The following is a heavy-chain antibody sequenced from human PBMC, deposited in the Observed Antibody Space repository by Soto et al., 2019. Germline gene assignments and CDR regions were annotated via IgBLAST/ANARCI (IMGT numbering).Heavy chain of an antibody. CDR2: ISSSSSYI. J-gene: IGHJ5*02. V-gene: IGHV3-21*01. CDR1: GFTFGSYS. D-gene: IGHD6-13*01. CDR3: ARDRGSSSWYVNNWFDP. Sequence: WGSLRLSCAASGFTFGSYSISLFGHSPWKWLEWVSSISSSSSYIYYADSVKGRFTISRDNAKNSLYLQMNSLRAEDTAVYYCARDRGSSSWYVNNWFDPWGQGTLVTVSS.